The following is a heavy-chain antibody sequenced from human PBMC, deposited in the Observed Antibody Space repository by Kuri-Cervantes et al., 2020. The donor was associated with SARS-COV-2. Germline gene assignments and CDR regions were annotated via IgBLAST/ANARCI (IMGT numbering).Heavy chain of an antibody. D-gene: IGHD3-3*01. V-gene: IGHV1-2*02. CDR1: GYTFTVYY. CDR3: ARGRVDYDFWSGHDAFDI. CDR2: INPNSGGT. Sequence: ASVKVSCKASGYTFTVYYMHWVRQAPGQGLEWMGWINPNSGGTNYAQKFQGRVTMTRDTSISTAYMELSRLRSDDTAVYYCARGRVDYDFWSGHDAFDIWGQGTMVTVSS. J-gene: IGHJ3*02.